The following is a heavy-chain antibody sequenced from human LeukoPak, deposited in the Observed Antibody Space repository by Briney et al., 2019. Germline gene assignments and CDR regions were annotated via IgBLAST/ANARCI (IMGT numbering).Heavy chain of an antibody. J-gene: IGHJ4*02. V-gene: IGHV4-34*01. D-gene: IGHD4-17*01. CDR1: GGSISSYY. CDR3: ARYGDYELRYFDY. CDR2: INHSGST. Sequence: PSETLSLTCTVSGGSISSYYWSWIRQPPGKGLEWIGEINHSGSTNYNPSLKSRVTISVDTSKNQFSLKLSSVTAADTAVYYCARYGDYELRYFDYWGQGTLVTVSS.